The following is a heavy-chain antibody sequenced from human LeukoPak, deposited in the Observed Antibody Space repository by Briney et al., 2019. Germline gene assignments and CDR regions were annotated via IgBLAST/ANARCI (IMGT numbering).Heavy chain of an antibody. CDR3: ARDLGYCTNGVCYTGYYFDY. CDR1: GYTFTSYY. D-gene: IGHD2-8*01. CDR2: INPSGGST. Sequence: ASVKVSCKASGYTFTSYYMHWVRQAPGQGLEWMGIINPSGGSTSYAQKFQGRVTMTRDTSTSTVYMELSSLRSDDTAVYYCARDLGYCTNGVCYTGYYFDYWGQGTLVTVSS. V-gene: IGHV1-46*01. J-gene: IGHJ4*02.